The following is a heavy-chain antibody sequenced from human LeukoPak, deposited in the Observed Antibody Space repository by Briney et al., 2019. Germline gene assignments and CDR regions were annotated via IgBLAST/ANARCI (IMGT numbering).Heavy chain of an antibody. Sequence: GGSLRLSCAASGFTFSRNWMHWVRQAPGKGLVGVSHISSAGTNTRYADSVKGRFTTSRDNAMNMLYLQMNSLRAEDTAVYYCARDQDGSTDYWGQGTLVTVSS. V-gene: IGHV3-74*01. J-gene: IGHJ4*02. D-gene: IGHD3-10*01. CDR3: ARDQDGSTDY. CDR1: GFTFSRNW. CDR2: ISSAGTNT.